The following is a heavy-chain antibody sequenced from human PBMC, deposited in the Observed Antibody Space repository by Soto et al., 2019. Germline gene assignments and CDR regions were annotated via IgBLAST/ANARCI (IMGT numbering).Heavy chain of an antibody. CDR1: GFTLSSYA. J-gene: IGHJ5*02. CDR2: ISGRGGTT. CDR3: AKDRARPWFDP. V-gene: IGHV3-23*01. Sequence: GGSLRLSCAVSGFTLSSYAMTWVRQAPGKGLEWVSAISGRGGTTYYADSVKGRFTISRDNSKNTLYLQVNSLRVEDTAVYYCAKDRARPWFDPWGRGTLVTVSS.